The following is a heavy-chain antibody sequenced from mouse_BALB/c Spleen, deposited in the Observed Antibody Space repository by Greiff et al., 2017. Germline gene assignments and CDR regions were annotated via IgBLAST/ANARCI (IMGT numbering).Heavy chain of an antibody. D-gene: IGHD3-3*01. CDR3: ARRGWDY. J-gene: IGHJ2*01. V-gene: IGHV1-18*01. CDR1: GYTFTDYN. Sequence: VQLQQSGPELVKPGASVKIPCKASGYTFTDYNMDWVKQSHGKSLEWIGDINPNNGGTIYNQKFKGKATLTADTSSSTAYMQLSSLTSEDSAIYYCARRGWDYWGQGTTLTVSS. CDR2: INPNNGGT.